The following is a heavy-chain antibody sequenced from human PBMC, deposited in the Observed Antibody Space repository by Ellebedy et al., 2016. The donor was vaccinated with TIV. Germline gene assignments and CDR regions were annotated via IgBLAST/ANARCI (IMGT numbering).Heavy chain of an antibody. V-gene: IGHV1-18*01. Sequence: KFQGRITITTDTSTNTAYMELRRLPSDDTAIYYCARFVGWSGYWRFDSWGQGTLVTVSS. CDR3: ARFVGWSGYWRFDS. D-gene: IGHD3-3*01. J-gene: IGHJ4*02.